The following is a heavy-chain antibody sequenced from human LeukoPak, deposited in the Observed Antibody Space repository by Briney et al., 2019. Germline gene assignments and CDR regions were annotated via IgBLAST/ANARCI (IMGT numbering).Heavy chain of an antibody. CDR2: MFHSGST. J-gene: IGHJ5*02. CDR3: ARDSGTYHTLNS. D-gene: IGHD1-26*01. V-gene: IGHV4-38-2*02. Sequence: SETLSLTCAVSGYSISSGFYWGWIRQTPGKGLEWIAGMFHSGSTYYNPSLKTRVAISVDTSKNQFSLKLTSVTAADTAIYYCARDSGTYHTLNSWGQGTLVTVSS. CDR1: GYSISSGFY.